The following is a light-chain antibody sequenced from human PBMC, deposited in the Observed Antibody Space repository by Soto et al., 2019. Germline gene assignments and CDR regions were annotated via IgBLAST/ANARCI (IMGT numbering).Light chain of an antibody. CDR2: GAS. Sequence: SGVTLSPGTVCLYTGERATLSCRASQSFSSMYLGWYQQKPGQAPRLLIYGASSRATGTPDRFSGSGSGTDFTLTISRLEPEDFAVYYCQHYGSSLGTFGQGTKVDIK. CDR1: QSFSSMY. CDR3: QHYGSSLGT. V-gene: IGKV3-20*01. J-gene: IGKJ1*01.